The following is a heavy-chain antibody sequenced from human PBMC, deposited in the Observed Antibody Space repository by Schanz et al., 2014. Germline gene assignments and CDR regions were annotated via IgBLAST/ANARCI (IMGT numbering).Heavy chain of an antibody. V-gene: IGHV3-11*01. CDR1: GFTFSDYY. CDR2: INGGGETT. CDR3: ATGNYGMDV. J-gene: IGHJ6*02. Sequence: QVHLVESGGGLVKPGGSLRLSCAASGFTFSDYYMTWIRQAPGKGLEWVSYINGGGETTYYADSVRGRFTISRDNAKNSLFLQMNSLRAEDTAKYYCATGNYGMDVWGQGTTVTVSS.